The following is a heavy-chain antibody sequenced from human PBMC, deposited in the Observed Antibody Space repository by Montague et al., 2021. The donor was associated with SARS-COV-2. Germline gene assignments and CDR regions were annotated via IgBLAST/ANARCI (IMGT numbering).Heavy chain of an antibody. V-gene: IGHV4-59*01. CDR1: GGSTNYYY. CDR3: ARVARYCTNGVCQTYYYYGLDV. CDR2: KYYSGST. Sequence: SETLSLTCIVSGGSTNYYYWSWIHQSPGKGLEWIGYKYYSGSTNYNPSLKSRVTMSIDGSKNQFSLKLRSVTAADTAVYYCARVARYCTNGVCQTYYYYGLDVWGQGTTVTVSS. J-gene: IGHJ6*02. D-gene: IGHD2-8*01.